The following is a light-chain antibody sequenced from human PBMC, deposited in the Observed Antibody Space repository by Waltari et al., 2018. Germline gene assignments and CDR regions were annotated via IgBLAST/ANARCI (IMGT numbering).Light chain of an antibody. V-gene: IGLV2-14*03. J-gene: IGLJ1*01. CDR3: SSYTTGSTRYV. Sequence: QSALTQPAPVSGSPGQSITISCTGTSSDIGDNIFVSWYQKHPGKAPKVLIYDVNNRPSGVSSRFSGSKSGNTASRTISGLQAEDEADYYCSSYTTGSTRYVFGSGTKVTVL. CDR1: SSDIGDNIF. CDR2: DVN.